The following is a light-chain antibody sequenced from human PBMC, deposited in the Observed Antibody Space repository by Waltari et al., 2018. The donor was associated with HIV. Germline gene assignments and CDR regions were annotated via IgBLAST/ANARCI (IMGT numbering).Light chain of an antibody. J-gene: IGLJ1*01. CDR3: SSYTSISTLV. Sequence: QSALTQPASVSGSPGQSITISCTGTSSDVGGYNYVSWYQQHPGNAPKLMIYEVSNRPSGVSYRFSGSKSGNTASLTISGLQAEDEADYYCSSYTSISTLVFGTGTKVTVL. V-gene: IGLV2-14*01. CDR1: SSDVGGYNY. CDR2: EVS.